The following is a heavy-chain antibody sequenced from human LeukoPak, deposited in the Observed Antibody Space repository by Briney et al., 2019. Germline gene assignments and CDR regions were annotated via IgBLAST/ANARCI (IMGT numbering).Heavy chain of an antibody. D-gene: IGHD3-22*01. J-gene: IGHJ4*02. CDR2: IKQDGSEK. CDR1: GFTFSSYW. V-gene: IGHV3-7*01. Sequence: GGSLRLSCAASGFTFSSYWMSWVRQAPGKGLEWVANIKQDGSEKYFVDSVKGRFTISRDNAKNSLYLQMNSLRAEDTAVYYCARDGAYYYDSSGYAVDYWGQGTLVTVSS. CDR3: ARDGAYYYDSSGYAVDY.